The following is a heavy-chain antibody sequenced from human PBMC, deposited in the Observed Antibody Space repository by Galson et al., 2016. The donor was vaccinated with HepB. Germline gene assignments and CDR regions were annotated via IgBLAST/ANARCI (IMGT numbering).Heavy chain of an antibody. D-gene: IGHD2-21*02. V-gene: IGHV3-30*18. CDR3: AKMDCGRDCPRDY. CDR1: GFTFSVYG. Sequence: SLRLSCAASGFTFSVYGMHWVRQAPGRGLEWVSVISKDGSDKQYADSVKGRFTVSRDNSKNTLFLQMNSLRVEDTAVYYCAKMDCGRDCPRDYWGQGTLVTVSS. CDR2: ISKDGSDK. J-gene: IGHJ4*02.